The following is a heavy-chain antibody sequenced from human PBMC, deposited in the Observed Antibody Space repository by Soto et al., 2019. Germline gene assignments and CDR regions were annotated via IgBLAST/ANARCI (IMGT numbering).Heavy chain of an antibody. V-gene: IGHV1-69*13. J-gene: IGHJ6*02. CDR2: IIPIFGTA. Sequence: SVKVSCKASGGTFSSYAISWVRQAPGQGPEWMGGIIPIFGTANYAQKFQGRVTITADESTSTAYMELSSLRSEDTAVYYCAREFIVVVPAAITLVDYYGMDVWGQGTTVTVSS. CDR3: AREFIVVVPAAITLVDYYGMDV. CDR1: GGTFSSYA. D-gene: IGHD2-2*01.